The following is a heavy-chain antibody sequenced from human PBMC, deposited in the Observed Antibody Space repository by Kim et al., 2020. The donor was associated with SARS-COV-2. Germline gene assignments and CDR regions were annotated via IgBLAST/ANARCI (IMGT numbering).Heavy chain of an antibody. V-gene: IGHV1-46*01. CDR1: GYTFTRYY. J-gene: IGHJ4*02. CDR2: INPSGGST. Sequence: ASVKVSCKASGYTFTRYYVHWVRQAPGQGLEWMGLINPSGGSTSYAQKFQGRVTLTRYTSTSTVYMILSSLRSDDAAVYYCASDAKLGTTSYFDYWGQGTLVTVSS. D-gene: IGHD1-26*01. CDR3: ASDAKLGTTSYFDY.